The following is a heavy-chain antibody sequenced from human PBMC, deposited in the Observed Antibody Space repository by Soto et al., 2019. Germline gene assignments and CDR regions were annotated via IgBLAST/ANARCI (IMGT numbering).Heavy chain of an antibody. CDR3: TTWPTAHFGY. Sequence: GVSLRLSCAASGFTFSSYTLDWVRRAPGKGLEWVATSIDRRTGNTHYSDSVRGRFTLSRDYTRNILFLQMDSLRADDAALYYCTTWPTAHFGYWGRGTQVTVSS. J-gene: IGHJ4*02. CDR2: IDRRTGNT. CDR1: GFTFSSYT. V-gene: IGHV3-23*01. D-gene: IGHD2-21*02.